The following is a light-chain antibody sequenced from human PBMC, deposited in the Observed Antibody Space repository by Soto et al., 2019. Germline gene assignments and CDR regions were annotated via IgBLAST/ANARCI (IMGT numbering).Light chain of an antibody. V-gene: IGLV2-11*01. CDR2: DVN. J-gene: IGLJ3*02. CDR1: SSGVGGYNY. Sequence: QSALTQPRSVSGSPGQSVTISCTGTSSGVGGYNYVSWYQQYPGKAPKLMIYDVNKWPSGVPDRFSGSKSGTTASLTISGLQAEDEADYYCCSYAGSYTWVFGGGPKLTVL. CDR3: CSYAGSYTWV.